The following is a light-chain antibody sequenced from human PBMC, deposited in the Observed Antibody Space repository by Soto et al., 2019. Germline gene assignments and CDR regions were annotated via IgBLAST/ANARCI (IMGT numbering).Light chain of an antibody. V-gene: IGLV2-11*01. Sequence: QSALTQPRSVSGSPGQSVTISCTGTSSDVGGYNYVSWYQQHPGKALKLMIYDVSKRPSGVPDRFSGSKSGTTASLTISGLQAEDEADYYCCSYAGSYTGVFGGGTKLTVL. CDR2: DVS. J-gene: IGLJ2*01. CDR3: CSYAGSYTGV. CDR1: SSDVGGYNY.